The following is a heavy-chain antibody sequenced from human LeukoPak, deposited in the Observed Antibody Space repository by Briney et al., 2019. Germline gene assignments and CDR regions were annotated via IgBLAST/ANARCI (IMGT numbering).Heavy chain of an antibody. J-gene: IGHJ4*02. V-gene: IGHV4-39*07. Sequence: KTSETLSLTCTVSGGSISSSSYYWGWIRQPPGKGLEWIGSIYYSGSTYYNPSLKSRVTISVDRSKNQFSLKLSSVTAADTAVYYCARDSSSWYGVGKYYFDYWGQGTLVTVSS. D-gene: IGHD6-13*01. CDR3: ARDSSSWYGVGKYYFDY. CDR2: IYYSGST. CDR1: GGSISSSSYY.